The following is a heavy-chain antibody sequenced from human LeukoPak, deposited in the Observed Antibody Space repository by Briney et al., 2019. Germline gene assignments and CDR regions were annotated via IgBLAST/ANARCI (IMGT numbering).Heavy chain of an antibody. CDR2: INPNSGGT. Sequence: GASVKVSCEASGYTFTSYEINWVRQATGQGLEWMGWINPNSGGTNYAQKFQGRVTMTRDTSISTAYMELSRLRSDDTAVYYCARESYDYVWGSQPPEYFQHWGQGTLVTVSS. J-gene: IGHJ1*01. CDR1: GYTFTSYE. CDR3: ARESYDYVWGSQPPEYFQH. D-gene: IGHD3-16*01. V-gene: IGHV1-2*02.